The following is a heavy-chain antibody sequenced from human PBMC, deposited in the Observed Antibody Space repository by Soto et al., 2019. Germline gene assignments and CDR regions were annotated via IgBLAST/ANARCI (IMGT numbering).Heavy chain of an antibody. J-gene: IGHJ4*02. CDR3: TSFDSNGYYPRNHY. CDR2: IIPILGTA. V-gene: IGHV1-69*01. D-gene: IGHD3-22*01. Sequence: QVILAQSGAEVKKPGSSVKVSCKVSGGSFSSFSINWGRQAPGQRFEWMGGIIPILGTANFTQKFQDRVTFTADESTATAYMTLSSLTSEDTAFYYCTSFDSNGYYPRNHYWGAGTQVTVSS. CDR1: GGSFSSFS.